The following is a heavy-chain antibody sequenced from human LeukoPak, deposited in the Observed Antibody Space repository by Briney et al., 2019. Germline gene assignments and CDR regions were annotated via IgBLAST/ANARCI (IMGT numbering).Heavy chain of an antibody. D-gene: IGHD1-26*01. CDR2: INTNTGNP. V-gene: IGHV7-4-1*02. CDR3: ASGPSYSGSNEYFDS. CDR1: GYTFSSYT. J-gene: IGHJ4*02. Sequence: ASVKVSCKASGYTFSSYTMNWVRQAPGQGLEWMGWINTNTGNPTYAQDYTGRFVFSLDTSVSATYLQISRLKAEDTAVYYCASGPSYSGSNEYFDSWGQGTLVTVSS.